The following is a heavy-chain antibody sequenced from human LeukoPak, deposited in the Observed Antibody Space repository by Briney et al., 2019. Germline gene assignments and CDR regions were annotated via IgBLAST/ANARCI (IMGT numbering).Heavy chain of an antibody. J-gene: IGHJ6*03. CDR1: GGSISSSSYY. CDR2: IYYSGST. CDR3: AREGRDGYSYGDYYYYMDV. V-gene: IGHV4-39*07. Sequence: PSETLSLTCTVSGGSISSSSYYWGWIRQPPGKGLEWIGSIYYSGSTYYNPSLKSRVTISVDTSKNQLSLKLSSVTAADTAVYYCAREGRDGYSYGDYYYYMDVWGKGTTVTVSS. D-gene: IGHD5-18*01.